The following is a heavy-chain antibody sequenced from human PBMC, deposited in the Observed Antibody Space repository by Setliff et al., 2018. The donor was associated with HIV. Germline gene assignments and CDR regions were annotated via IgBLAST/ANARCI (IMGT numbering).Heavy chain of an antibody. CDR2: IVPKLGIT. CDR1: GDTFRSYA. CDR3: ARLIGDDFWSGHSNWFDP. Sequence: AVKVSCKASGDTFRSYAIGWVRQAPGQGIEWMGRIVPKLGITNYAQKFQTRVTFSADDFRTTAYMEMTNLRSEDTAVYYCARLIGDDFWSGHSNWFDPWGQGTLVTVSS. D-gene: IGHD3-3*01. V-gene: IGHV1-69*04. J-gene: IGHJ5*02.